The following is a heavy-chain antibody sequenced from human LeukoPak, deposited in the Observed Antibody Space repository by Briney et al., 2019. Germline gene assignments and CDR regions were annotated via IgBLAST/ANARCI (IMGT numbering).Heavy chain of an antibody. CDR3: ARGFRSSWYGFWDS. D-gene: IGHD6-13*01. V-gene: IGHV1-18*01. Sequence: GASVKVSCKASGYTFDSYGISWVRQAPGQRLEWMGWISAYTGDTNYAQKVQGRVIMTTDTSTSTAYMELSRLTSDDTAVYYCARGFRSSWYGFWDSWGQGTLVIVSS. J-gene: IGHJ4*02. CDR1: GYTFDSYG. CDR2: ISAYTGDT.